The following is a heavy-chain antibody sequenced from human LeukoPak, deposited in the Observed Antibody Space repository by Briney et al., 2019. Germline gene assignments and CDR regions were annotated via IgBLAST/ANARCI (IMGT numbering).Heavy chain of an antibody. V-gene: IGHV3-23*01. CDR1: GCTFSSYA. CDR3: AKSRRITIFGVVITDYYYYGMDV. D-gene: IGHD3-3*01. J-gene: IGHJ6*02. CDR2: ISGSGGST. Sequence: GGSLRLSCAASGCTFSSYAMSWVRQAPGKGLEWVSAISGSGGSTYYADSVKGRFTISRDNSKNTLYLQMNSLRAEDTAVYYCAKSRRITIFGVVITDYYYYGMDVWGQGTTVTVSS.